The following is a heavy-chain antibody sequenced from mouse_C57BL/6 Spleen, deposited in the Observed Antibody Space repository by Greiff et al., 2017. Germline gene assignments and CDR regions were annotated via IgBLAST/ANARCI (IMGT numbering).Heavy chain of an antibody. Sequence: VQLKESGPELVKPGASVKISCKASGYSFTDYNMNWVKQSNGKSLEWLGVINPNFGTTSYNQKFKGQATLTVDQSSSTAYLQFNCLTSEDSAVYYCARKLNWYFDVWGTGTTVTVSS. CDR3: ARKLNWYFDV. CDR2: INPNFGTT. J-gene: IGHJ1*03. CDR1: GYSFTDYN. D-gene: IGHD4-1*01. V-gene: IGHV1-39*01.